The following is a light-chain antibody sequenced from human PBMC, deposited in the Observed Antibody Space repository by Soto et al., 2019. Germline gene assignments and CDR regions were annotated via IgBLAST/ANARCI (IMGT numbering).Light chain of an antibody. Sequence: QSVLTQPASVSGSPGQSITISCTGTSSDVGDYSYVSWYQQHPGRAPKLMIYEVSNRPSGVSNRFSGSKSGNTASLTISGLQAEDEADYYCSSYSSSSTLFGGGTKLTVL. V-gene: IGLV2-14*01. J-gene: IGLJ2*01. CDR3: SSYSSSSTL. CDR2: EVS. CDR1: SSDVGDYSY.